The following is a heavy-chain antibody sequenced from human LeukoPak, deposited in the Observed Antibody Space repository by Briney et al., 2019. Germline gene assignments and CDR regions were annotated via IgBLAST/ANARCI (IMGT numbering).Heavy chain of an antibody. Sequence: SETLSLTCSVSRGSVSHYYWTWIRHPPGKGLEWIGYIYSSGTTNYNPSLKSRVTMSVDTSKNQFSLKLTSVTAADTAVYYCANRAGYSNQKFDYWGQGTLVTVSS. D-gene: IGHD4-11*01. CDR2: IYSSGTT. CDR1: RGSVSHYY. V-gene: IGHV4-59*02. CDR3: ANRAGYSNQKFDY. J-gene: IGHJ4*02.